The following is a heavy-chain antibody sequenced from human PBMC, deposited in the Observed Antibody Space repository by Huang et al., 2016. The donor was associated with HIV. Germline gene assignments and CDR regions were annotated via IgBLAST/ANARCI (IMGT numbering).Heavy chain of an antibody. D-gene: IGHD2-15*01. CDR2: IKIDGRTT. J-gene: IGHJ3*02. CDR3: ARAGGFEI. V-gene: IGHV3-74*01. Sequence: EEHLVESGGGLVQPGGSLRLSCDSSGFKFSNSWMQWVRQAPGKGLMWVSRIKIDGRTTDYADSVKGRFTISRDNAKNTLYLQMSSLTAEDTAIYYCARAGGFEIWGQGTVVTVSS. CDR1: GFKFSNSW.